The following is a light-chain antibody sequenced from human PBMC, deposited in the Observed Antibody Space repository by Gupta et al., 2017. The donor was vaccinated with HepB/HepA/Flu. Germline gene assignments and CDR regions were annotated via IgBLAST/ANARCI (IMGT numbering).Light chain of an antibody. CDR3: SSDTSTNTRYV. CDR2: DVS. J-gene: IGLJ1*01. V-gene: IGLV2-14*03. CDR1: CSDVGGYNY. Sequence: QSALTQPASVSGSPGQPITISCTGPCSDVGGYNYVSCYQQHPGKAPKLLIDDVSNRPSGVPHLFSGSKSGNTASLTISGLQAEDAAYYYYSSDTSTNTRYVFGTGTKVTVL.